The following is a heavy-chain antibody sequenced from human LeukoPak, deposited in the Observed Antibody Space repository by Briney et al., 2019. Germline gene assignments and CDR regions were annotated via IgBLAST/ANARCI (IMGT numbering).Heavy chain of an antibody. J-gene: IGHJ4*02. D-gene: IGHD1-26*01. CDR3: ARRGGSGRAFDY. CDR1: GASIKGGTYY. V-gene: IGHV4-39*01. Sequence: SEPLSLTCSVSGASIKGGTYYGRWIRQPPGKGHEWIGSIYYTGSTYDNPSLKSRVTISVDTSKNQFSLKLSSVTAADTAVYYCARRGGSGRAFDYWGQGTLVTVSS. CDR2: IYYTGST.